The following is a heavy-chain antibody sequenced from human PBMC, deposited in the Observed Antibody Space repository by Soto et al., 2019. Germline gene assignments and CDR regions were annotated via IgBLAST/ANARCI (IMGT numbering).Heavy chain of an antibody. D-gene: IGHD6-19*01. CDR1: GFTFDDYA. V-gene: IGHV3-9*01. CDR2: ISWNSGSI. Sequence: PGGSLRLSCAASGFTFDDYAMHWVRQAPGKGLEWVSGISWNSGSIGYADSVKGRFTISRDNAKNSLYLQMNSLRAEDTALYYCAKDVSSGWYHFDYWGQGTLVTVSS. J-gene: IGHJ4*02. CDR3: AKDVSSGWYHFDY.